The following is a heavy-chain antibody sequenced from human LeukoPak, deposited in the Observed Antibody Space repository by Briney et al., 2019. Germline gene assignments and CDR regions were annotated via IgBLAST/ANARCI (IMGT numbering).Heavy chain of an antibody. D-gene: IGHD2-2*01. CDR2: IKQDGSEK. J-gene: IGHJ5*02. CDR1: GFTFSSYW. Sequence: GGSPRLSCAASGFTFSSYWMSWVRQAPGKGLEWVANIKQDGSEKYYVDSVKGRFTISRDNAKNSLYLQMNSLRAEDTAVYYCARDDCSSISCYHNWFDPWGQGTLVTLSS. V-gene: IGHV3-7*01. CDR3: ARDDCSSISCYHNWFDP.